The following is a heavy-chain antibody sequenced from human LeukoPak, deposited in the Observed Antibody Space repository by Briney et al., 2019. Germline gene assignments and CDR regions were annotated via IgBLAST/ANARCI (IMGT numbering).Heavy chain of an antibody. CDR2: INPYNGNT. Sequence: ASVKVSCTASGYTLTGYGVTWVRHPPGQGLEWMGWINPYNGNTNPAQNLQGRVTMTTDTSTSIAYIELRSLRSDDTAVYYCAREVLGYGMDVWGQGTTVSVSS. CDR3: AREVLGYGMDV. V-gene: IGHV1-18*01. D-gene: IGHD3-10*01. CDR1: GYTLTGYG. J-gene: IGHJ6*02.